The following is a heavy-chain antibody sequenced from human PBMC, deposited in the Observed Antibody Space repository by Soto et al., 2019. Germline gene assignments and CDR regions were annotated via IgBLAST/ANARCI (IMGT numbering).Heavy chain of an antibody. J-gene: IGHJ6*02. Sequence: QVQLQESGPGLVKPSGTLSLTCAVSGGSISSRNWWSWVRQPPGKGLEWIGEIYHSGSTNYNPSHKSRVIISVEKSKNQFSLKLNSVTAAETAVYYCARHDEADGMDVWGQGTTVTVSS. CDR2: IYHSGST. V-gene: IGHV4-4*02. CDR1: GGSISSRNW. CDR3: ARHDEADGMDV. D-gene: IGHD3-3*01.